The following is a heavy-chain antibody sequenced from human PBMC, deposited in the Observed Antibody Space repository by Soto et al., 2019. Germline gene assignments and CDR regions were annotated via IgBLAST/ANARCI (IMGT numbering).Heavy chain of an antibody. CDR1: GYTFTSYG. J-gene: IGHJ5*02. V-gene: IGHV1-18*01. Sequence: GASVKVSCKASGYTFTSYGISWVRQAPGQGLEWMGWISAYNGNTNYAQKLQGRVTMTTDTSTSTAYMELSSLRSEDTAVYYRAPSNMPGVVIPEVNWFDPWRQGNLVTVSS. CDR2: ISAYNGNT. D-gene: IGHD3-3*01. CDR3: APSNMPGVVIPEVNWFDP.